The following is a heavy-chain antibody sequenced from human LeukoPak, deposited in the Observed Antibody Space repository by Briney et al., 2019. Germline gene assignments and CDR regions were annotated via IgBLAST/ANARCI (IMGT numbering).Heavy chain of an antibody. Sequence: GGSLRLSCAASGFTLSRYAMHWVRQAPGKGLEWVAVISYDGSNKYYADSVKGRFTISRDSSKNTLYLQMNSLRAEDTAVYYCASRYDTSGYHYLDFRGQGGLVSVSS. D-gene: IGHD3-22*01. CDR2: ISYDGSNK. V-gene: IGHV3-30-3*01. CDR1: GFTLSRYA. CDR3: ASRYDTSGYHYLDF. J-gene: IGHJ4*02.